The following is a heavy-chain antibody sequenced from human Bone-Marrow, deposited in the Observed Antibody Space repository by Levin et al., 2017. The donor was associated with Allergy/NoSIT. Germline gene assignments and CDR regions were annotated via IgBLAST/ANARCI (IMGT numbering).Heavy chain of an antibody. D-gene: IGHD5-18*01. Sequence: EASVKVSCKTSGFTFSTSLVHWLRQARGQRLEWIGWIVVGSGITNYAEKFEERVTITKDMSTSTVYMELSSLRSDDTAVYYCATTTRGYSYYYFYGMDVWGQGTTVTVSS. V-gene: IGHV1-58*01. CDR3: ATTTRGYSYYYFYGMDV. CDR2: IVVGSGIT. J-gene: IGHJ6*02. CDR1: GFTFSTSL.